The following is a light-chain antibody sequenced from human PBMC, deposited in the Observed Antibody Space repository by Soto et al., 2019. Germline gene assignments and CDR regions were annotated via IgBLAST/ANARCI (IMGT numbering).Light chain of an antibody. CDR1: NIGSKS. Sequence: SYELTQPPSVSVAPGKTARITCGGNNIGSKSVHWYQQKPGQAPVLVIYYDNDRPSGIPERFSGSNSGNTATLTISRVEAGDEADYSCQVRDSSNDDLVFGGGTKLTVL. CDR3: QVRDSSNDDLV. V-gene: IGLV3-21*04. J-gene: IGLJ2*01. CDR2: YDN.